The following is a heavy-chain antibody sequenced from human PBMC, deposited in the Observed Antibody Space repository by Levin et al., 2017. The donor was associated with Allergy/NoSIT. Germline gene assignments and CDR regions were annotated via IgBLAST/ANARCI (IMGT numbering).Heavy chain of an antibody. CDR2: IYHSGST. CDR3: ARGGRLGESSYDY. J-gene: IGHJ4*02. V-gene: IGHV4-30-2*01. CDR1: GGSISSGGYS. Sequence: SETLSLTCTVSGGSISSGGYSWSWLRQPPGTGPEWIGYIYHSGSTYYNPSLKSRVSMSVDRSKNQFSLKVTSVTAADTAMYYCARGGRLGESSYDYWGQGALVTVSS. D-gene: IGHD3-16*02.